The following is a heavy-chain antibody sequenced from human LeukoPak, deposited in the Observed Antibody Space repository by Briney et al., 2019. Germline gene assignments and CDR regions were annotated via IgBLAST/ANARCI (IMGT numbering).Heavy chain of an antibody. Sequence: GGSLSLSCAASGFTFDDYAMQWVRQAPGKGLEWVSGISWNGGSIGYADSVKGRFTIPRDNAKNSLYLQMNSLRAEDTALYYCAKDTYSTSLTGFDHWGQGTLVTVSS. D-gene: IGHD6-6*01. J-gene: IGHJ4*02. CDR1: GFTFDDYA. V-gene: IGHV3-9*01. CDR3: AKDTYSTSLTGFDH. CDR2: ISWNGGSI.